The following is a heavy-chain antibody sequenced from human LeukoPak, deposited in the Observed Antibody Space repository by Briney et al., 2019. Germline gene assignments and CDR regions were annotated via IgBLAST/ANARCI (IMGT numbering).Heavy chain of an antibody. J-gene: IGHJ4*02. CDR3: ARGTTVASYDY. V-gene: IGHV4-34*01. CDR2: INHSGST. CDR1: GGSFSGYH. Sequence: SETLSLTCAVYGGSFSGYHWSWIRQPPGKGLEWIGEINHSGSTNYNPSLKSRVTISVDTSKNQFSLKLSSVTAADTAVYYCARGTTVASYDYWGQGTLVTVSS. D-gene: IGHD4-23*01.